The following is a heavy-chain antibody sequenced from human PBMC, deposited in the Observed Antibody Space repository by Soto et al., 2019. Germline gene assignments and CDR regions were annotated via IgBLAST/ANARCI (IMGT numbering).Heavy chain of an antibody. D-gene: IGHD2-21*02. V-gene: IGHV3-21*01. CDR1: GFTFSSYT. CDR2: ITSTSTYI. CDR3: ARDGARDRGDKGFDY. Sequence: EVQLVESGGGLVRPGGSLRLSCAASGFTFSSYTMHWVRQAPGKGLEWVSSITSTSTYIYYTDSLKGRFTISRDNDNNSLFLQMNNLGPGDTAVYYCARDGARDRGDKGFDYWGQGTVVTVSS. J-gene: IGHJ4*02.